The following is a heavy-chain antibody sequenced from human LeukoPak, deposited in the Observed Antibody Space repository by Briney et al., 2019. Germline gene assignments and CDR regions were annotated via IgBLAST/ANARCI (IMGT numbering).Heavy chain of an antibody. CDR3: ARLSGDPWY. D-gene: IGHD2-21*02. CDR2: IYHSGST. J-gene: IGHJ4*02. CDR1: GYSISCGYY. Sequence: SETLSLTCTVSGYSISCGYYWGWIRQPPGKGLEWIGSIYHSGSTYYNPSLKSRVTISVDTSKNQFSLKLSSVTAADTAVYYCARLSGDPWYWGQGTLVTVSS. V-gene: IGHV4-38-2*02.